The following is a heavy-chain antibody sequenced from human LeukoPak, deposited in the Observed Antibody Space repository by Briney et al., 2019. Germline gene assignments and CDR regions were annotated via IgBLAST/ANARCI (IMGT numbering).Heavy chain of an antibody. CDR2: TSSSDDGK. CDR1: GFSLSSHA. Sequence: GGSLRLSCTVSGFSLSSHAMSWVRRAPGKGLEWVSATSSSDDGKYYADSVKGRFTIFRDNSKNTLYLQMNSLRVEDTAVYYCARDGADNSGYYFGSLWGQGTMVTVSS. J-gene: IGHJ3*01. V-gene: IGHV3-23*01. CDR3: ARDGADNSGYYFGSL. D-gene: IGHD3-22*01.